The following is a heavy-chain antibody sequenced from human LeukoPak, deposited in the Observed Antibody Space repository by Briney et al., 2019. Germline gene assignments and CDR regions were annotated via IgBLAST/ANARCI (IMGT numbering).Heavy chain of an antibody. D-gene: IGHD4-23*01. CDR2: ISAYNGNT. J-gene: IGHJ6*03. V-gene: IGHV1-18*01. CDR3: AKDSDYGGYAYMDV. CDR1: GYTFTSYG. Sequence: ASVKVSCKASGYTFTSYGISWVRQAPGQGLEWMGWISAYNGNTNYAQKLQGRVTMTTDTSTSTAYMELRSLRSDDTAAYYCAKDSDYGGYAYMDVWRKGTTVTVSS.